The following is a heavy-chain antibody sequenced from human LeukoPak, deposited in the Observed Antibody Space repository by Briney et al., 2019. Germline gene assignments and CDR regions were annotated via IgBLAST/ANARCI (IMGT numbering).Heavy chain of an antibody. CDR1: GGTYSSYS. Sequence: SVKDSCKSSGGTYSSYSISWVRQAPGQGLQWMGGIIPVFGTTKYAQRFQGRVTISADESTNTVYMQLSSLRSDDTAVYYCARDRYCHSSTCYWITNSWFDPWGQGTLVTVSS. J-gene: IGHJ5*02. D-gene: IGHD2-2*01. V-gene: IGHV1-69*01. CDR3: ARDRYCHSSTCYWITNSWFDP. CDR2: IIPVFGTT.